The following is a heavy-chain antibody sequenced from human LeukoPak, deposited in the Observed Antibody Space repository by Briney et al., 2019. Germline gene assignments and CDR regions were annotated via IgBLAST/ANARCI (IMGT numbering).Heavy chain of an antibody. CDR3: ARGGITGTTRGPTRLNDAFDI. V-gene: IGHV1-2*04. D-gene: IGHD1-20*01. CDR2: INPNSGGT. Sequence: ASVKVSCKASGYTFTGYYMHWVRQAPGQGLEWMGWINPNSGGTNYAQKFQGWVTMTRDTSISTAYMELSRLRSDDTAVYYCARGGITGTTRGPTRLNDAFDIWGQGTMVTVSS. CDR1: GYTFTGYY. J-gene: IGHJ3*02.